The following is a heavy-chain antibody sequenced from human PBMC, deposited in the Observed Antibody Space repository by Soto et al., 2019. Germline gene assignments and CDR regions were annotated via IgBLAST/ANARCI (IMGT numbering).Heavy chain of an antibody. CDR2: MNPNSGNS. CDR1: GYTFTNSD. V-gene: IGHV1-8*01. Sequence: GASVKVSCKASGYTFTNSDINWVRQATGQGLEWVGWMNPNSGNSGCAQKFQGRVTMTRNTSISTAYMELSSVTAADTAVYYCARRYGGTLDYWGQGTLVTVSS. J-gene: IGHJ4*02. CDR3: ARRYGGTLDY. D-gene: IGHD4-17*01.